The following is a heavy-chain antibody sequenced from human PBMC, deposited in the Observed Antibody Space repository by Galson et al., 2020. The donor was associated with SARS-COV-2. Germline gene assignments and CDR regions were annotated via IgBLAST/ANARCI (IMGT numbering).Heavy chain of an antibody. CDR3: ARIDSSGCRGNY. CDR1: GFSLTSRTMC. D-gene: IGHD6-19*01. J-gene: IGHJ4*02. Sequence: ESGPTLVKPTQTLTLTCTFSGFSLTSRTMCVNWIRQPPGKALEWLARLDWDDDEHYSTSLKTRLTISKDTSKNQVVLTMTNMDPVDTATYYCARIDSSGCRGNYWGQGTLVTVSS. CDR2: LDWDDDE. V-gene: IGHV2-70*11.